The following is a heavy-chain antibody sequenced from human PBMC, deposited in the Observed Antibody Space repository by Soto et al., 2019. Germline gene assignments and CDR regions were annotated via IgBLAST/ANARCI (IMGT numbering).Heavy chain of an antibody. Sequence: PGGSLRLSCAASGFTFSSYGMHWVRQAPGKGLEWVAVISYDGSNKYYADSVKGRFTISRDNSKNTLYLQMNSLRAEDTAVYYCAGFWSGYYRPNFDYWGQGTLVTVSS. CDR1: GFTFSSYG. CDR3: AGFWSGYYRPNFDY. CDR2: ISYDGSNK. D-gene: IGHD3-3*01. V-gene: IGHV3-30*03. J-gene: IGHJ4*02.